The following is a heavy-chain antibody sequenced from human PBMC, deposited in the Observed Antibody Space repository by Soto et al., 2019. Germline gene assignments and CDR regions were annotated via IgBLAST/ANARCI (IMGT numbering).Heavy chain of an antibody. CDR3: ARLSYYGSGSYYKIFDY. D-gene: IGHD3-10*01. Sequence: PGESLKISCKGSGYTFTNYWIDWVRQMPGKGLEWMGIIAPGDSDTRYSPSFQGQVTISADKSISTAYLQWSSLKASDTAMYYCARLSYYGSGSYYKIFDYWGQGTLVTVSS. CDR1: GYTFTNYW. V-gene: IGHV5-51*01. CDR2: IAPGDSDT. J-gene: IGHJ4*02.